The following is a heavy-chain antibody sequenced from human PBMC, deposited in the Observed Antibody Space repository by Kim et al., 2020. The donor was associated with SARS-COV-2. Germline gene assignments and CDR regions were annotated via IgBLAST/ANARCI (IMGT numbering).Heavy chain of an antibody. V-gene: IGHV3-30*04. Sequence: GGSLRLSCAASGFTFSSYAMHWVRQAPGKGLEWVAVISYDGSNKYYADSVKGRFTISRDNSKNTLYLQMNSLRAEDTAVYYCARTFQRPHCSSTSCFDYWGQGTLVTVSS. D-gene: IGHD2-2*01. CDR1: GFTFSSYA. CDR3: ARTFQRPHCSSTSCFDY. J-gene: IGHJ4*02. CDR2: ISYDGSNK.